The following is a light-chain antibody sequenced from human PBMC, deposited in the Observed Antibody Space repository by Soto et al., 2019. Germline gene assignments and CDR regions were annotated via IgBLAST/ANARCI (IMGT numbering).Light chain of an antibody. J-gene: IGKJ1*01. Sequence: EIVLTQSPGTQSLSPGERATLSCRASQSVSSSFLAWYQHKPGQAPRLLLYGASSRATGIPVRFSGSGSGTDFTLTISRLEPEDFAVYYCQQYGTSPWTFGQGTKVDIK. CDR1: QSVSSSF. CDR3: QQYGTSPWT. V-gene: IGKV3-20*01. CDR2: GAS.